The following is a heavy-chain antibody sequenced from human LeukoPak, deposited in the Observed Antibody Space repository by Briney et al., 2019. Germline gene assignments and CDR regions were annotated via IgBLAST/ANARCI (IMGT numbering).Heavy chain of an antibody. CDR2: INHSGSI. CDR1: GGSFSGYY. V-gene: IGHV4-34*01. Sequence: SETLSLTCAVYGGSFSGYYWSWIRQPPGKGLEWIGEINHSGSINYNPSLKSRVTISVDTSKNQFSLKLSSVTAADTAVYYCAREATIEYFDYWGQGTLVTVSS. J-gene: IGHJ4*02. CDR3: AREATIEYFDY. D-gene: IGHD5-12*01.